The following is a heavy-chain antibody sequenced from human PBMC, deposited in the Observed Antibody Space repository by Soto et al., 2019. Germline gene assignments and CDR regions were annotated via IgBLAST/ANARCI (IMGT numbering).Heavy chain of an antibody. Sequence: QVQLQQWGAGLLKPSETLSLTCAVYGGSFSGYYWSWIRQPPGKGLEWIGEINHSGSTNYNPSLKSRVTISVDTSKNQFSLKLSSVTAADTAVYYCASGIAVALGPRMNDYWGQGTLVTVSS. D-gene: IGHD6-19*01. CDR3: ASGIAVALGPRMNDY. CDR1: GGSFSGYY. V-gene: IGHV4-34*01. J-gene: IGHJ4*02. CDR2: INHSGST.